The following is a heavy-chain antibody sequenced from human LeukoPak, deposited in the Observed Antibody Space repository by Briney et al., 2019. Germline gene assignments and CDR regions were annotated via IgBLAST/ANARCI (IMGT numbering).Heavy chain of an antibody. CDR3: AKEGYDILTGYPRLYFDY. Sequence: GGSLRLSCAASGFTFSSYAMSWVRQAPGKGLEWGSAISGSGGSTYYADSVKGRFTISRDNSKNTLYLQMNSLRAEDTAVYYCAKEGYDILTGYPRLYFDYWGQGTLVTVSS. D-gene: IGHD3-9*01. CDR2: ISGSGGST. CDR1: GFTFSSYA. V-gene: IGHV3-23*01. J-gene: IGHJ4*02.